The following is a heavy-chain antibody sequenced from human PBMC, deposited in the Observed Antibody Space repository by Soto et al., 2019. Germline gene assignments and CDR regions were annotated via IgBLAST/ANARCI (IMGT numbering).Heavy chain of an antibody. CDR1: GYTFPSYG. V-gene: IGHV1-3*01. CDR3: ARAGYYYGSGAHKAPTHYFDY. D-gene: IGHD3-10*01. J-gene: IGHJ4*02. Sequence: DSVEGSSNASGYTFPSYGINWVRQAPGRGLEWMGWINPGNGNTKYSQQFQGRVIIDRDTSASTAYMELSSLTSEDTAVYYCARAGYYYGSGAHKAPTHYFDYWGRGNLVTGSS. CDR2: INPGNGNT.